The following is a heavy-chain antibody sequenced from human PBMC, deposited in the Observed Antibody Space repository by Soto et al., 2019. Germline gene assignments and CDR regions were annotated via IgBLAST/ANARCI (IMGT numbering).Heavy chain of an antibody. Sequence: QVQLVQSGAEVKKPGSSVKVSCKASGGTFSSYTISWVRQAPGQGLEWMGRIIPILGIANYAQKFQGRVTITADKSTSTAYMELSSLRSEDTDVYYCARAKRVRAGLYGGNSPFDYWGQGTLVTVSS. CDR2: IIPILGIA. D-gene: IGHD4-17*01. J-gene: IGHJ4*02. CDR1: GGTFSSYT. V-gene: IGHV1-69*02. CDR3: ARAKRVRAGLYGGNSPFDY.